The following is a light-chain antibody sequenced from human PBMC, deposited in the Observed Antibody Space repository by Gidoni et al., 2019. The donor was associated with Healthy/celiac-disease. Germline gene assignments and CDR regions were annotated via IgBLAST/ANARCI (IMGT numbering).Light chain of an antibody. CDR3: QQSYSTPYT. CDR1: QSISSY. Sequence: DSQMTESPSSLSASVGDRVTITCRASQSISSYLNWYQQKPGKAPMLLIYAATSLQSVVPSRFSGSGSGTDFTLTISSLQPEDFATYYCQQSYSTPYTFGQGTKLEIK. J-gene: IGKJ2*01. V-gene: IGKV1-39*01. CDR2: AAT.